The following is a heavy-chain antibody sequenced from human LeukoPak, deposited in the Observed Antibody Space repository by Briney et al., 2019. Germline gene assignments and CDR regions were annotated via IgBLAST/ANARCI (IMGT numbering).Heavy chain of an antibody. Sequence: GGSLRLSCAASGFTFSSYGMHWVRQAPGKGLEWVAVISYDGSNKYYADSVKGRFTISRDNSKNTLYLQMNSLRAEDTAVYYCARDRMVRGVLDWGQGTLVTVSS. CDR3: ARDRMVRGVLD. V-gene: IGHV3-30*03. CDR1: GFTFSSYG. CDR2: ISYDGSNK. D-gene: IGHD3-10*01. J-gene: IGHJ4*02.